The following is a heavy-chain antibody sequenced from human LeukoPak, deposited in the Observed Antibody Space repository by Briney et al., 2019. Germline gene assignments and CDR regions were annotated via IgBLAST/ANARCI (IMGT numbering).Heavy chain of an antibody. CDR3: ARTWIVVVMGAFGI. CDR1: GSSISSGSYY. D-gene: IGHD3-22*01. CDR2: IYTSGST. V-gene: IGHV4-61*02. J-gene: IGHJ3*02. Sequence: SETLSLTCTVSGSSISSGSYYWSWIRQPAGKGLEWIGRIYTSGSTNYNPSLKSRVTISVDTSKNQLSLKLSSVTAADTAVYYCARTWIVVVMGAFGIWGQGTMVTVSS.